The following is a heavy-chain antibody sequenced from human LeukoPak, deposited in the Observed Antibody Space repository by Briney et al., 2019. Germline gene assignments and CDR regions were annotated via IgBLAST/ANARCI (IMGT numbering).Heavy chain of an antibody. J-gene: IGHJ4*02. Sequence: HAGGSLRLSCAASGFTFSSYAMSWVRQAPGKGLEWVSAIIGSGGSTYYADSVKGRFTISRDNSKNTLYLQMNSLRAEDTAVYYCAKGENYDFWSGYTYYFDYWGQGTLVTVSS. CDR1: GFTFSSYA. CDR2: IIGSGGST. CDR3: AKGENYDFWSGYTYYFDY. D-gene: IGHD3-3*01. V-gene: IGHV3-23*01.